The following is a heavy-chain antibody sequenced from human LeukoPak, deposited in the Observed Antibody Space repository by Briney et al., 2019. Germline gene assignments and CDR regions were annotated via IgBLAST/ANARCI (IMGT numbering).Heavy chain of an antibody. CDR1: GYTFTSYG. J-gene: IGHJ4*02. V-gene: IGHV1-18*01. D-gene: IGHD3-3*01. CDR3: ARDVGTAGDFWSGYYFY. Sequence: ASVKVSCKASGYTFTSYGISWVRQAPGQGLEWIGWISAYNGNTNYAQKLQGRVTMTTDTSTSTAYMELRSLRSEDTAVYYCARDVGTAGDFWSGYYFYWGQGTLVTVSS. CDR2: ISAYNGNT.